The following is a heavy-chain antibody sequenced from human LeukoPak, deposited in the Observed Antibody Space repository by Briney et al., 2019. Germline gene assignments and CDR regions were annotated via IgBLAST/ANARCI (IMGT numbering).Heavy chain of an antibody. CDR1: GFTFSSYS. V-gene: IGHV3-48*01. CDR2: ISSSSSTI. D-gene: IGHD2-2*01. J-gene: IGHJ6*02. Sequence: GGSLRLSCAASGFTFSSYSMSWVRQAPGKGLEWVSYISSSSSTIYYADSVKGRFTISRDNAKNSLYLQMNSLRAEDTAVYYCARADCSSTSCYDYYYYGMDVWGQGTTVTVSS. CDR3: ARADCSSTSCYDYYYYGMDV.